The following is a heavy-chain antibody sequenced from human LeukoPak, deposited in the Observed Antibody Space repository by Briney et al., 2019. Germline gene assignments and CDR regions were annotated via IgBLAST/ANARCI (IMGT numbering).Heavy chain of an antibody. D-gene: IGHD3-22*01. CDR3: AHRGDSSGYFLYYFDY. CDR2: IYWNDDK. J-gene: IGHJ4*02. Sequence: SGPTLVKPTQTLTLTCTFSGFSLSTSGVGVGWIRQPPGKALEWLALIYWNDDKRYSPSLKSRLTITKDTSKNQVVLTMTNMDPVDTATYYCAHRGDSSGYFLYYFDYWGQGTLVTVSS. CDR1: GFSLSTSGVG. V-gene: IGHV2-5*01.